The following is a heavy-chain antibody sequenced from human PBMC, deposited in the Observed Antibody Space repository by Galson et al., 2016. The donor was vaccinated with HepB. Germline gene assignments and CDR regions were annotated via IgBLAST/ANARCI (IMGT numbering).Heavy chain of an antibody. J-gene: IGHJ4*02. D-gene: IGHD6-19*01. CDR1: GFTFSRFA. Sequence: SLRLSCAASGFTFSRFAMNWVRQAPGKGLEWVALISYDGKNKKSVDSVKGRFTISRDNPKNTLYLQMNSLRPEDTAIYYCVRTDTGYNSGWPDYWGQGTQVTVSS. V-gene: IGHV3-30*04. CDR3: VRTDTGYNSGWPDY. CDR2: ISYDGKNK.